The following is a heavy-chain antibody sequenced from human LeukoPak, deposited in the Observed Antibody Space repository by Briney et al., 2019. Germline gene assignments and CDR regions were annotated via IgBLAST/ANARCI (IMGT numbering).Heavy chain of an antibody. D-gene: IGHD4-17*01. Sequence: GSLRLSCVASGFILDRYNMNWVRQAPGKGLEWIGRIYSSGGTTYNPSLKSRVAMSVDTSKNQFSLKLSSVTAADTAVYYCARWNYDDYGEYFDYWGQGTLVTVSS. CDR3: ARWNYDDYGEYFDY. CDR1: GFILDRYN. CDR2: IYSSGGT. V-gene: IGHV4-4*07. J-gene: IGHJ4*02.